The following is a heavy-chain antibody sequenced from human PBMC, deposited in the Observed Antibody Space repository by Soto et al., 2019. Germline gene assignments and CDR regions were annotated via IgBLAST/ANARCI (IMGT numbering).Heavy chain of an antibody. D-gene: IGHD3-22*01. CDR1: GFTFTSSA. Sequence: SVKVSCKASGFTFTSSAVQWVRQARGQRLEWIGWIVVGSGNTNYAQKFQERVTITRDMSTSTDYMELSSLRSEDTAVYYCAAWGGRTYYYDSSGYRDAFDIWGQGTMVTVSS. V-gene: IGHV1-58*01. CDR3: AAWGGRTYYYDSSGYRDAFDI. CDR2: IVVGSGNT. J-gene: IGHJ3*02.